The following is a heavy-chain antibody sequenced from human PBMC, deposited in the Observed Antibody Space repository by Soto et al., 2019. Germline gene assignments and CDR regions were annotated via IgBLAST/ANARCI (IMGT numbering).Heavy chain of an antibody. CDR1: GYTFTTHQ. V-gene: IGHV1-46*01. Sequence: KVSCKASGYTFTTHQMHWVRQAPGQGLEWMGVISPSGDSTTYVQKFQGRVTMTRDTSTSTVYMELSSLKSEDTAVYFCAREDPGVAGFDYWGQGTMVTVSS. J-gene: IGHJ4*02. CDR3: AREDPGVAGFDY. CDR2: ISPSGDST.